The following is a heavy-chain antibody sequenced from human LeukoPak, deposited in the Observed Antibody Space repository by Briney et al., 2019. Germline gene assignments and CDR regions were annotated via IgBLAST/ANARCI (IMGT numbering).Heavy chain of an antibody. Sequence: SESLSLTCTVSGGSISSAGYYWSWIRQHPGKGLEWIGYIYYSGSTYYNPSLKSRITISVDRSKNQFSLKLSSVTAADTAVYYCARARRRGYSLRDAFDIWGQGTMVTVSS. V-gene: IGHV4-31*03. CDR2: IYYSGST. J-gene: IGHJ3*02. CDR1: GGSISSAGYY. D-gene: IGHD5-18*01. CDR3: ARARRRGYSLRDAFDI.